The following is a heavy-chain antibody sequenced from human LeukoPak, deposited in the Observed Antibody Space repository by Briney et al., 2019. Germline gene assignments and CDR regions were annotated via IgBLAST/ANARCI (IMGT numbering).Heavy chain of an antibody. Sequence: GGALRLSCAASGFTFSKFWMSGVRQAPGKGVEGVANIWGDGGETYFVDSLTGRFTISRDNVKNSLYLQMNSLRAEHTAVYYCASGSTSLEYFDYWGQGTLVTVSS. CDR1: GFTFSKFW. CDR3: ASGSTSLEYFDY. V-gene: IGHV3-7*01. D-gene: IGHD2-2*01. CDR2: IWGDGGET. J-gene: IGHJ4*02.